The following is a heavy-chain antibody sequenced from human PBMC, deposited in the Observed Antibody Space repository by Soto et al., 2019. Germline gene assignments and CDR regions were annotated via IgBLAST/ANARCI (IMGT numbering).Heavy chain of an antibody. D-gene: IGHD3-22*01. CDR3: AAVGYYDSSGYYSYYYYGMDV. Sequence: GASVKVSCKASGYTFTSYGISWVRQAPGQGLEWIGWIVVGSGNTNYAQKFQERVTITRDMSTSTAYMELSSLRSEDTAVYYCAAVGYYDSSGYYSYYYYGMDVWG. CDR1: GYTFTSYG. V-gene: IGHV1-58*02. CDR2: IVVGSGNT. J-gene: IGHJ6*02.